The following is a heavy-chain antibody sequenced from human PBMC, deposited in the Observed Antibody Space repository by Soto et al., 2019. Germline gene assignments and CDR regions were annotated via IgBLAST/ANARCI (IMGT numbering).Heavy chain of an antibody. V-gene: IGHV3-30*18. Sequence: GGSLRLSCAAPGSTFNIFGMHWVRQAPGKGLEWVALISNDGTNKYYADSVRGRFTISRDSSKNTVFLQMDSLRADDTAVYYCAKGSTRWLESLLHYWGQGTLVTVSS. CDR2: ISNDGTNK. J-gene: IGHJ4*02. CDR1: GSTFNIFG. CDR3: AKGSTRWLESLLHY. D-gene: IGHD5-12*01.